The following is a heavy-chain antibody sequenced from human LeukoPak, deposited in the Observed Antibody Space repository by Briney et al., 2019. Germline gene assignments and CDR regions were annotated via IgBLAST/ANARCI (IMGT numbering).Heavy chain of an antibody. V-gene: IGHV1-46*01. CDR2: INPGRGNT. J-gene: IGHJ4*02. D-gene: IGHD3-16*01. CDR1: GHTFCSYY. Sequence: ASVKVSCKTSGHTFCSYYMHWVRQAPGQGLEWMGMINPGRGNTNYAETFQGRVTMTRDTSTRSVYMEVSSLRSEDTAVYYCAREAAYNYEDSGLDYWGQGTLVTVSS. CDR3: AREAAYNYEDSGLDY.